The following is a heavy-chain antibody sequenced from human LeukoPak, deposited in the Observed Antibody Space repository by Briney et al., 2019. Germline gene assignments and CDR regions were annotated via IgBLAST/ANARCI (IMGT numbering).Heavy chain of an antibody. V-gene: IGHV4-39*07. CDR3: ARVEMATITSYYFDY. J-gene: IGHJ4*02. Sequence: SETLSLTCTVFGGSISRNSYYWGWIRQPPGKGLEWIGNIYYSGNTFYNPSLESRVTISLDTSKNQFSLKLSSVTAADTAVYYCARVEMATITSYYFDYWGQGTLVTVSS. D-gene: IGHD5-24*01. CDR2: IYYSGNT. CDR1: GGSISRNSYY.